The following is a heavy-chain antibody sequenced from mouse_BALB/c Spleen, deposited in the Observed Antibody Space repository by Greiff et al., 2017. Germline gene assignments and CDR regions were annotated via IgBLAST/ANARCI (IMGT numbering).Heavy chain of an antibody. J-gene: IGHJ1*01. Sequence: EVQLQESGGGLVKPGGSLKLSCAASGFTFSSYTMSWVRQTPEKRLEWVATISSGGGNTYYHDSVKGRFNISRDNAKNNLYLHMSRLRSEDTALYYCACHYASGWYFDDWGAGTTVTVSS. CDR2: ISSGGGNT. D-gene: IGHD1-1*02. CDR3: ACHYASGWYFDD. V-gene: IGHV5-9*03. CDR1: GFTFSSYT.